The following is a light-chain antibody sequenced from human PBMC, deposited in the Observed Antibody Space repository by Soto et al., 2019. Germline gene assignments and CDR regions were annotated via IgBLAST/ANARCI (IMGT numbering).Light chain of an antibody. V-gene: IGLV2-14*01. Sequence: QSALTQPDSVSGSPGQSITISCTGTSSDVGGYNYDSWYQQHPGKAPKLMIYDVSNRPAGVSNRCSGSKSANTAALTISGLQAEDEDDYYCSSSTGSSTYVFGTGTKLTVL. CDR3: SSSTGSSTYV. CDR1: SSDVGGYNY. J-gene: IGLJ1*01. CDR2: DVS.